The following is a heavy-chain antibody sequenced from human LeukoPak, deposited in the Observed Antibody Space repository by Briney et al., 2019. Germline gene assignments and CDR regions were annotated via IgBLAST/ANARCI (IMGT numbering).Heavy chain of an antibody. CDR1: GGSISSGSYY. J-gene: IGHJ4*02. D-gene: IGHD3-3*01. Sequence: PSQTLSLTCTVSGGSISSGSYYWSWIRQPAGKGLEWIGRIYTSGSTNYNPSLKRRVTISVDTSKNQFSLKLSSVTAADTAVYYCARFQIFGVVGPDYWGQGTLVTVSS. CDR2: IYTSGST. V-gene: IGHV4-61*02. CDR3: ARFQIFGVVGPDY.